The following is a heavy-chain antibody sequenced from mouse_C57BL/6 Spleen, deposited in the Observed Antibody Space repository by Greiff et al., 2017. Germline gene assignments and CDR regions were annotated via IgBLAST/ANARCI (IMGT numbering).Heavy chain of an antibody. J-gene: IGHJ2*01. D-gene: IGHD2-10*01. CDR3: SRAYYGNYEGYFDY. Sequence: VHVKQSVAELVRPGASVKLSCTASGFNIKNTYMHWVKQRPEQGLEWIGRIDPANGNTKYAPKFQGKATITADTSSNTAYLQLSSLTSEDTAIYYCSRAYYGNYEGYFDYWGQGTTLTVSS. CDR2: IDPANGNT. V-gene: IGHV14-3*01. CDR1: GFNIKNTY.